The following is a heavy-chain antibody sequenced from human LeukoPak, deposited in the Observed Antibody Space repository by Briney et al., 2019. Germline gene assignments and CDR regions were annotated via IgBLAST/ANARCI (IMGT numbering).Heavy chain of an antibody. Sequence: SETLSLTCAVYGGSFSGYYWSWIRQPPGKGLEWIGEINHSGSTNYNPSLKSRVTISVDTSKNQFSLKLSSVTAADTAVYYCARVARYRGAFDIWGQGTMVTVSS. CDR3: ARVARYRGAFDI. CDR1: GGSFSGYY. CDR2: INHSGST. V-gene: IGHV4-34*01. D-gene: IGHD3-10*01. J-gene: IGHJ3*02.